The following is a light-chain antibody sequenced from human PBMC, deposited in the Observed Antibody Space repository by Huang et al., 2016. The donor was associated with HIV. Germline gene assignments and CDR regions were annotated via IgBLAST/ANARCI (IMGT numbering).Light chain of an antibody. J-gene: IGKJ3*01. CDR1: QSISTK. Sequence: EIIMTQSPATLSVSPGERATLSCRASQSISTKSAWYQQKPGQAPRLLILGASNRATGIPARFSGSGSGTEFTLTISSLQSEDFAVYYCQQYDSTPTTFGPGTKVDIK. CDR3: QQYDSTPTT. V-gene: IGKV3-15*01. CDR2: GAS.